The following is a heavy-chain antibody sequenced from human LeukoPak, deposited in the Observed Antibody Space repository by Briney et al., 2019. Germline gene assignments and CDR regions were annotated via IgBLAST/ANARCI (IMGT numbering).Heavy chain of an antibody. CDR1: GYTFTSYY. V-gene: IGHV1-46*01. CDR3: ARAAVHGDYADY. J-gene: IGHJ4*02. D-gene: IGHD4-17*01. Sequence: GASVKVSCKASGYTFTSYYMHWVRQAPGQGLEWMGIINPSGGSTSYPQKFQGRVTMTRDTSTSTVYMELSSLRSEDTAVYYCARAAVHGDYADYWGQGTLVTASS. CDR2: INPSGGST.